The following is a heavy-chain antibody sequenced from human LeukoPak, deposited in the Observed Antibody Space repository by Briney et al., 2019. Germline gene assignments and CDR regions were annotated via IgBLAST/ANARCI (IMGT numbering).Heavy chain of an antibody. CDR2: IKADGSDK. J-gene: IGHJ4*02. D-gene: IGHD3-16*01. V-gene: IGHV3-7*01. CDR1: GFYFSSYW. Sequence: GGSLRLSCAASGFYFSSYWMTWVRQAPGRGLEWVAAIKADGSDKYYVNSVKGRFTISRDNAKNSLSLQMDSLRAEDTAVYYCARGGLWGGDYWGQGTLVTVSS. CDR3: ARGGLWGGDY.